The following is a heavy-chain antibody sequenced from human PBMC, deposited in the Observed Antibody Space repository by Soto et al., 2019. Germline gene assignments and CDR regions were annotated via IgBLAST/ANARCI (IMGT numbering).Heavy chain of an antibody. D-gene: IGHD3-16*01. CDR1: GYTFTSYA. Sequence: ASVKVSCKASGYTFTSYAMHWVRQAPGQSLEWMGWINAGNGNTKYSQNFQGRVTITRDTSASTASMELSSLTSEDTAVYYCARELGINYGIDVWGQGTTVTVSS. V-gene: IGHV1-3*01. CDR2: INAGNGNT. J-gene: IGHJ6*02. CDR3: ARELGINYGIDV.